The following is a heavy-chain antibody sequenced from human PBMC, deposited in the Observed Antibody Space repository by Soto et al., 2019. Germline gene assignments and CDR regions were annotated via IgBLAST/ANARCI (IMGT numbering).Heavy chain of an antibody. Sequence: GGSLRLSCAASGFTFSSYAMHWVRQAPGKGLEYVSAISSNGGSTYYANSVKGRFTISRDNSKNTLYLQVGSLRAEDMAVYYCARDLAAAGVYYYYGMAVWGQGTTVPVSS. D-gene: IGHD6-13*01. V-gene: IGHV3-64*01. CDR2: ISSNGGST. CDR3: ARDLAAAGVYYYYGMAV. CDR1: GFTFSSYA. J-gene: IGHJ6*02.